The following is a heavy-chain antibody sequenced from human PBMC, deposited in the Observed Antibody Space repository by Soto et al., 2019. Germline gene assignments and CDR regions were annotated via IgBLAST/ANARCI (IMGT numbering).Heavy chain of an antibody. CDR2: ISGSGGRT. V-gene: IGHV3-23*01. CDR3: AKGPSITGTTIYVKDSY. Sequence: EVQLLESGGGLVQPGGSLRLSCAASGFTFSSYAMSWVRQAPGKGLEWVSAISGSGGRTYYADPGKGRFTISRENSKNTLYLQMNSLRAEDTAVYYCAKGPSITGTTIYVKDSYWGQGTLVTVSS. D-gene: IGHD1-7*01. CDR1: GFTFSSYA. J-gene: IGHJ4*02.